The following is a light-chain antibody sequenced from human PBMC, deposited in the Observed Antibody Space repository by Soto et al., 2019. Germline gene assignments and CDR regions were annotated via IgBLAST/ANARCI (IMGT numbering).Light chain of an antibody. CDR1: QSVSSSY. V-gene: IGKV3-20*01. CDR3: QQYGSSPFT. J-gene: IGKJ3*01. CDR2: GAS. Sequence: DIVLTQSPGSLCLSPGERATLSCRASQSVSSSYLAWYQQKPGQAPRLLIYGASSRATGIPDRFSGSGSGTDFTLTISRLEPEDFAVYYCQQYGSSPFTFGPGTKGDIK.